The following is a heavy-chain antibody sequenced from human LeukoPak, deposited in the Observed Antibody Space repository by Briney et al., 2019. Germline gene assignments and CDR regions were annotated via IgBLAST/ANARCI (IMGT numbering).Heavy chain of an antibody. CDR1: GGCISSYY. D-gene: IGHD3-22*01. Sequence: SETLSLTCTVSGGCISSYYWSWIRQPPGKGLEWIGYIYYSGSTNYNPSLKSRVTISVDTSKNQFSLKLSSVTAADTAVYYCASTPLGYYDSSGYYSHDYWGQGTLVTVSS. CDR2: IYYSGST. J-gene: IGHJ4*02. V-gene: IGHV4-59*01. CDR3: ASTPLGYYDSSGYYSHDY.